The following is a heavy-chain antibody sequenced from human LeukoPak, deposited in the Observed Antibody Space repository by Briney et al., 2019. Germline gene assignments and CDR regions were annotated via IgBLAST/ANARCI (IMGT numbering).Heavy chain of an antibody. CDR2: ISHDETNK. Sequence: GGSLRLSCTASGFTFSNYAMHWVRQAPGKGLEWVALISHDETNKYYADSVRGRFTISRDNSKHTLHLQMDSLRAEDTAVYYCTGGQRGGWATDYGGQGTLVTVSS. D-gene: IGHD6-19*01. V-gene: IGHV3-30*04. CDR1: GFTFSNYA. CDR3: TGGQRGGWATDY. J-gene: IGHJ4*02.